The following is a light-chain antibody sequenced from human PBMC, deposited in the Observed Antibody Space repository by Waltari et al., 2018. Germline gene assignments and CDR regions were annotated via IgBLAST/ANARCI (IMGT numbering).Light chain of an antibody. V-gene: IGLV7-46*01. J-gene: IGLJ3*02. CDR3: LLYYGGARV. CDR1: TGAVTSGHY. CDR2: DTS. Sequence: QAVVTQEPSLTVSPGGPVTLTCGSSTGAVTSGHYPYWFHQKPGQAPRTLIYDTSNKHSWTPARFSGSLLGGKAALTLSGAQPEDEAEYSCLLYYGGARVFGGGTRLTVL.